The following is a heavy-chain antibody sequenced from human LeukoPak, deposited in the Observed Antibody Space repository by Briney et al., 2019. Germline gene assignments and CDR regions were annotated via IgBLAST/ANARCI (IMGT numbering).Heavy chain of an antibody. V-gene: IGHV1-18*01. CDR3: ARGPYCSGGTCYSQYFDY. CDR1: GYTFTSYG. J-gene: IGHJ4*02. Sequence: ASVKVSCKASGYTFTSYGISWVRQAPGQGLEWMGWISGYNGNTHYAQNLQGRVTMTTDTSTSTAYMELRSLRSDDTAVYYCARGPYCSGGTCYSQYFDYWGQETLVTVSS. D-gene: IGHD2-15*01. CDR2: ISGYNGNT.